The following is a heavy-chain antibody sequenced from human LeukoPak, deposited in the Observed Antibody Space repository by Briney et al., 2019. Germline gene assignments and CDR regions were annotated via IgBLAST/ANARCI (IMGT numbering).Heavy chain of an antibody. CDR2: IYSGGST. CDR3: SCTSCPMCGMDV. Sequence: GGSLRLSCAASGFTVSSNYMSWVRQAPGKGLEWVSVIYSGGSTYYADSVKGRFTISRDNSKNTLYLQMNSLRAEDTAVYYCSCTSCPMCGMDVWGQGTTVTVSS. V-gene: IGHV3-66*02. D-gene: IGHD2-2*01. J-gene: IGHJ6*02. CDR1: GFTVSSNY.